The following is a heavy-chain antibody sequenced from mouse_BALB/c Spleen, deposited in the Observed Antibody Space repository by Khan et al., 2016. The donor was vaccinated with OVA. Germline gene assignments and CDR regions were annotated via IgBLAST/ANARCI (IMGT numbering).Heavy chain of an antibody. CDR2: ISSGGHYT. CDR1: GFTFSTYG. V-gene: IGHV5-6*01. CDR3: ARLAYYYNSEGFAY. J-gene: IGHJ3*01. Sequence: EVELVESGGDLVKTGGSLKLSCAASGFTFSTYGMSWVRQTPDKRLEWVATISSGGHYTYYIDSVKGRFTISRDNAENILYLQMTSLRSEDTAMYDCARLAYYYNSEGFAYWGQGTLVTVSA. D-gene: IGHD1-1*02.